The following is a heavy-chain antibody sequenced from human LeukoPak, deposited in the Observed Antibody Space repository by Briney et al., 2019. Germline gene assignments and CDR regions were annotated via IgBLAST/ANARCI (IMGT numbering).Heavy chain of an antibody. CDR2: INPSGGST. Sequence: ASVKVSCKASGYTFTSYYMHWVRQAPGQGLEWMGIINPSGGSTSYAQKFQGRVTMTRDTSTSTVYMELSSPRSEDTAVYYCARTPNIVVVVAATRGRGAFDTWGQGTMVTVSS. CDR1: GYTFTSYY. V-gene: IGHV1-46*01. J-gene: IGHJ3*02. D-gene: IGHD2-15*01. CDR3: ARTPNIVVVVAATRGRGAFDT.